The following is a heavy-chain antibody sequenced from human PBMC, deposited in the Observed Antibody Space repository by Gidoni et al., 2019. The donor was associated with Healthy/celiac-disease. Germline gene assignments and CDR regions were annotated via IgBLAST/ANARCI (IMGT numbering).Heavy chain of an antibody. CDR1: GGSISSYY. CDR3: ARIAAAGSYNWFDP. CDR2: IYYSGST. J-gene: IGHJ5*02. D-gene: IGHD6-13*01. Sequence: QVQLQESGPGLVKPSETLSLTCTVSGGSISSYYWSWIRQPPGKGLEWIGYIYYSGSTNYNPSLKSRVTISVDTSKNQFSLKLSSVTAADTAVYYCARIAAAGSYNWFDPWGQGTLVTVSS. V-gene: IGHV4-59*01.